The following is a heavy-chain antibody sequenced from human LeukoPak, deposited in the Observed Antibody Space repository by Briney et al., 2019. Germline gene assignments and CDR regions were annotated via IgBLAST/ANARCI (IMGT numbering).Heavy chain of an antibody. D-gene: IGHD1-26*01. CDR1: AFTFSSYG. J-gene: IGHJ5*02. CDR2: ISYDGSDK. CDR3: ATSGGSYWS. Sequence: PGRSLRLSCAASAFTFSSYGMHWVRQAPGKGLEWVALISYDGSDKDYAKSVKGRFTISRENSKNTLYLQMNSLRAEDTAVYYCATSGGSYWSWGQGTLVTVSS. V-gene: IGHV3-30*03.